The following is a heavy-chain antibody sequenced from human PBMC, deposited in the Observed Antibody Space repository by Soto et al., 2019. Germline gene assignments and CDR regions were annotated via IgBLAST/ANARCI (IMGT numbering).Heavy chain of an antibody. CDR2: ISRDGNNK. Sequence: QVQLVESGGGVVQPGRSLRLSCAASGFAFSSYAMHWVRQAPGKGLEWVGIISRDGNNKYYADSVRGRFTISRDKSKNRLYLQRNSRGGEETAVYYWARDQWDQWGKGTPVTVSS. CDR1: GFAFSSYA. D-gene: IGHD1-26*01. J-gene: IGHJ4*02. V-gene: IGHV3-30-3*01. CDR3: ARDQWDQ.